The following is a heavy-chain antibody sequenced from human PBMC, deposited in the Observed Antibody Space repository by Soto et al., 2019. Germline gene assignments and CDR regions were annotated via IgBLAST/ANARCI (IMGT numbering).Heavy chain of an antibody. J-gene: IGHJ4*02. V-gene: IGHV5-10-1*01. Sequence: EXLKISCMRSGYXFTSYWVIWVRHMPGKGLEFMGMIDPSYSYTNYSPSFQVHVTISADKSISTSYLQWSSLKASDTDMYYCARYYDSSGSYFDYWGQGTLGPVS. CDR1: GYXFTSYW. CDR2: IDPSYSYT. CDR3: ARYYDSSGSYFDY. D-gene: IGHD3-22*01.